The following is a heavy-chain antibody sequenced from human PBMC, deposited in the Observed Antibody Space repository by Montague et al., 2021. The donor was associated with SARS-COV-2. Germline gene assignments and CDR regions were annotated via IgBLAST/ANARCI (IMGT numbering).Heavy chain of an antibody. CDR3: ARGSGWMGNAFDI. Sequence: SETLSLTCTVSGGSISSYYWSWIRQPPGKGLEWIGYIYYSGSTNYNPSXKSRVTISVDTSKNQFSLKLSSVTAADTAVYYCARGSGWMGNAFDIWGQGTMATVSS. CDR1: GGSISSYY. V-gene: IGHV4-59*01. J-gene: IGHJ3*02. D-gene: IGHD6-19*01. CDR2: IYYSGST.